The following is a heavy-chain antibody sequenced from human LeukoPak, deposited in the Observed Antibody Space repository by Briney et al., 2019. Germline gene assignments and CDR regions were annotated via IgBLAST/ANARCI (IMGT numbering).Heavy chain of an antibody. CDR2: IYYSGRI. CDR3: ARHTGSIVWFDY. V-gene: IGHV4-59*08. D-gene: IGHD3-3*02. J-gene: IGHJ5*01. CDR1: GGSISGSY. Sequence: SETLSLTCTVSGGSISGSYWSWIRQPPGKGLEWIGYIYYSGRINYNPSLKSRVTISVDTSKNQFSLKLSSVTAADTAVYYCARHTGSIVWFDYWGQGALVTVSS.